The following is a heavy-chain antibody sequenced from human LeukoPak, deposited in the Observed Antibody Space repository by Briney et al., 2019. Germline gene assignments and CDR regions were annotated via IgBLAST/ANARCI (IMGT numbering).Heavy chain of an antibody. J-gene: IGHJ4*02. CDR1: GFTFSNAW. Sequence: PGGSLRLSCAASGFTFSNAWMSWVRQAPGKGLEWVSSISSSSSYIYYADSVKGRFTISRDNAKNSLYLQMNSLRAEDTAVYYCAKDYYDSSGYNYWGQGTLVTVSS. V-gene: IGHV3-21*01. CDR2: ISSSSSYI. D-gene: IGHD3-22*01. CDR3: AKDYYDSSGYNY.